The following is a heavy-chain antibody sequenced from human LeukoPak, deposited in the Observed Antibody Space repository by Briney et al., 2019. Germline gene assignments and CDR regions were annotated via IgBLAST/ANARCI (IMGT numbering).Heavy chain of an antibody. V-gene: IGHV4-38-2*02. Sequence: SETLSLTCTVSVHPITSGSYWGWIRQPPGKGLEWIGSIYHSGRTSYNPSLKSRVTISVDTSKNQFSLNLSSVTAADTAMYYCARGRYCSGGSCYFDYWGQGILVTVSS. CDR2: IYHSGRT. CDR1: VHPITSGSY. D-gene: IGHD2-15*01. J-gene: IGHJ4*02. CDR3: ARGRYCSGGSCYFDY.